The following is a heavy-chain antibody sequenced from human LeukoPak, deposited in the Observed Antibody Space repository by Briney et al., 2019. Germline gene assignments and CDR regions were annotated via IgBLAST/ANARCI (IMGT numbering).Heavy chain of an antibody. CDR3: AMTADILIASSY. V-gene: IGHV3-53*01. CDR2: IYSAGTS. J-gene: IGHJ4*02. CDR1: GFSVSAIY. D-gene: IGHD3-9*01. Sequence: GSLRLSCTVSGFSVSAIYLSWVRPAPGKGLQWVSGIYSAGTSFHAESLEGRFTVSRDFSKNILYLQMNSLRAEDTGVYCCAMTADILIASSYWGQGTSVTVSS.